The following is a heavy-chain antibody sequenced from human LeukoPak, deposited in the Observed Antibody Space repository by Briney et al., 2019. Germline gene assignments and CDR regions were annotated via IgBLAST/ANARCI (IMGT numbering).Heavy chain of an antibody. V-gene: IGHV3-9*01. D-gene: IGHD4-23*01. CDR1: GFTFDDYA. J-gene: IGHJ4*02. CDR2: ISWTSGSM. Sequence: PGGSLRLSCAASGFTFDDYAMNWVRQAPGKGLEWVSGISWTSGSMGYADSVKGRFTISRDNAKNSLYLQMNSLRAEDTALYYCAKDKSRGSYGGNSGFDYWGQGTLVTVSS. CDR3: AKDKSRGSYGGNSGFDY.